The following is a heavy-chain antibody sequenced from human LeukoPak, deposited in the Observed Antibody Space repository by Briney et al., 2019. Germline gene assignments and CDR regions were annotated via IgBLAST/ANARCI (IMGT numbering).Heavy chain of an antibody. V-gene: IGHV3-53*01. D-gene: IGHD2-2*01. Sequence: PGGTLRLSCAASGFTVSSNYMSWVRPAPGKGRWWVSVIYSDGSTYYADSVKGRFTISRDNSKNTLYLQMNSLRAEDTAVYYCARDWGYCSSTSCHVFDYWGQGTLVTVSS. CDR1: GFTVSSNY. CDR2: IYSDGST. J-gene: IGHJ4*02. CDR3: ARDWGYCSSTSCHVFDY.